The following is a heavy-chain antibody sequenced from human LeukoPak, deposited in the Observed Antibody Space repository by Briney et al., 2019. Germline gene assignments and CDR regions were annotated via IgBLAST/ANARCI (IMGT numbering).Heavy chain of an antibody. CDR2: ISYDGSNK. CDR3: ARSGQWLVRYYFDY. D-gene: IGHD3-22*01. V-gene: IGHV3-30*01. J-gene: IGHJ4*02. Sequence: GGSLRLSCAASGFTFSSYAMHWVRQAPGKGLEWEAVISYDGSNKYYADSVKGRFTISRDNSKNTLYLQMNSLRAEDTAVYYCARSGQWLVRYYFDYWGQGTLVTVSS. CDR1: GFTFSSYA.